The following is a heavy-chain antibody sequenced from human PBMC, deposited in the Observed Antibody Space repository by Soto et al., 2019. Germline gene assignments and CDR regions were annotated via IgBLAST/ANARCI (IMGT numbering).Heavy chain of an antibody. CDR2: AYYSGDT. V-gene: IGHV4-59*01. CDR1: GGSISRYY. CDR3: ARDRSTYGGGGKGAVKENWFDP. Sequence: PSETLSLTCSVSGGSISRYYWSWIRQPPGKGLEWIGYAYYSGDTGYNPSLKSRVTMAVDTSKSQVSLKLSSVTAADTAVYYCARDRSTYGGGGKGAVKENWFDPWGQGALVTVSS. D-gene: IGHD2-8*01. J-gene: IGHJ5*02.